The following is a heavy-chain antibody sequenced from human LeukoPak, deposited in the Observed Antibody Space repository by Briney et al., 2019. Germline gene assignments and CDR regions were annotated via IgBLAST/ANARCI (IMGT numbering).Heavy chain of an antibody. J-gene: IGHJ6*03. V-gene: IGHV4-59*11. CDR2: IYYSGST. Sequence: SETLSLTCTVSGGSISSHYWSWIRQPPGKGLEWIGYIYYSGSTNYNPSLKSRVTISVDTSKNQFSLKLSSVTAADTAVYYCARGERESSSWYRYYYYYMDVWGKGTTVTVSS. CDR3: ARGERESSSWYRYYYYYMDV. CDR1: GGSISSHY. D-gene: IGHD6-13*01.